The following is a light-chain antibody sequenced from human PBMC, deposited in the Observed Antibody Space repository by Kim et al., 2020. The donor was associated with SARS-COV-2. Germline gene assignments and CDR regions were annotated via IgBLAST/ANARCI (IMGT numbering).Light chain of an antibody. CDR2: GKN. V-gene: IGLV3-19*01. CDR1: SLRSYY. J-gene: IGLJ2*01. Sequence: VALGQTVRSTCQGDSLRSYYVTWYQQKPGQAPILVIYGKNNRPSGIPDRFSGSSSGNTASLTITGTQAGDEADYYCNSRDSNDNVVFGGGTQLTVL. CDR3: NSRDSNDNVV.